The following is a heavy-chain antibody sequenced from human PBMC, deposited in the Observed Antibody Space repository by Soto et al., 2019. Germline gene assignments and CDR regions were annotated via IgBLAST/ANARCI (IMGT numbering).Heavy chain of an antibody. V-gene: IGHV3-23*01. CDR3: VTGYCSGGSCLFDY. CDR2: ISGSGGST. D-gene: IGHD2-15*01. Sequence: PGWSLRLSCAASGFTFSSYAMSWVRQAPGKGLEWVSAISGSGGSTYYADSVKGRFTISRDNSKNTLYLQMNSLRAEDTAVYYSVTGYCSGGSCLFDYWGQGTLVTVSS. CDR1: GFTFSSYA. J-gene: IGHJ4*02.